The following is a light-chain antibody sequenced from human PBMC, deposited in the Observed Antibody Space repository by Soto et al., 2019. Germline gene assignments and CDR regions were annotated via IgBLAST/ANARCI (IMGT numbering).Light chain of an antibody. J-gene: IGKJ1*01. CDR1: QSVSSY. V-gene: IGKV3-11*01. CDR3: QQCSSWPWT. Sequence: EVVMTQSPATLPLSPGVRATLSCSASQSVSSYLAWYQQKPGQAPRLLIYDASNRATGIPARFGGSGSGTDFTLTISRLEPEDFAVYYCQQCSSWPWTFGQGTKVDIK. CDR2: DAS.